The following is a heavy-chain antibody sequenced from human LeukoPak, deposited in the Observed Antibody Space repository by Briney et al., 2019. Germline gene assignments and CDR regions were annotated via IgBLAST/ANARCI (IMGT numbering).Heavy chain of an antibody. Sequence: GGSLRLSCAASGFIFSTYTMNWVRQAPGKGLEWVSSISSSGGSTYYADSVKGRFTISRDNSKNTLYLQVNSLRAEDTAVYYCARDLDNGEFTYGCHDAWGQGTLATVSS. J-gene: IGHJ4*02. CDR2: ISSSGGST. V-gene: IGHV3-23*01. D-gene: IGHD2-8*01. CDR3: ARDLDNGEFTYGCHDA. CDR1: GFIFSTYT.